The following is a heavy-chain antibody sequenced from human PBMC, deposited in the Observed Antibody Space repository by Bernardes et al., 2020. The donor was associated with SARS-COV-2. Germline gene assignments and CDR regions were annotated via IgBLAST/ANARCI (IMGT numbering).Heavy chain of an antibody. D-gene: IGHD4-4*01. J-gene: IGHJ3*01. CDR1: GFIFSSYS. CDR2: ISAVGATT. V-gene: IGHV3-23*01. CDR3: AKDKVSYSSDSFDV. Sequence: GGSLRLSCEASGFIFSSYSMNWVRQAPGKGLDWVSIISAVGATTYYADSVRGRFTISRDNSKNTVYLQMNSLRVEDTAVYYCAKDKVSYSSDSFDVWGQGTMVTVSS.